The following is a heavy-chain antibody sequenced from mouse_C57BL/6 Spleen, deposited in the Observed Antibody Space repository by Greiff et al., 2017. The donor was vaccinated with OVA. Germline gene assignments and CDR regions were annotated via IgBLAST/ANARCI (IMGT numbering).Heavy chain of an antibody. CDR1: GYTFTDYN. Sequence: VQLQQSGPELVKPGASVKIPCKASGYTFTDYNMDWVKQSHGKSLEWIGDINPTNGGTIYNQKFKGKATLTVDKSSSTAYMELRSLTSEDTAVYYCATRTRDGFAYWGQGTLVTVSA. CDR3: ATRTRDGFAY. V-gene: IGHV1-18*01. D-gene: IGHD3-3*01. J-gene: IGHJ3*01. CDR2: INPTNGGT.